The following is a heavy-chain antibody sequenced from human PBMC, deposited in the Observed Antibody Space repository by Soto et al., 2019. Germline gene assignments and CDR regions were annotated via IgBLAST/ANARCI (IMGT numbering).Heavy chain of an antibody. V-gene: IGHV3-30*19. CDR1: GFRFKSFV. CDR3: ARWGTTGGFDL. D-gene: IGHD3-16*01. Sequence: QVKVVESGGGVVQPGTSLRLSCAASGFRFKSFVMHWVRQAPGKGLEWVAFTSYDGNNKDYGDSVKGRFTVSRDNSQNTLHLQMDFLRPEATAIYYCARWGTTGGFDLWGQGTLVSVSS. CDR2: TSYDGNNK. J-gene: IGHJ5*02.